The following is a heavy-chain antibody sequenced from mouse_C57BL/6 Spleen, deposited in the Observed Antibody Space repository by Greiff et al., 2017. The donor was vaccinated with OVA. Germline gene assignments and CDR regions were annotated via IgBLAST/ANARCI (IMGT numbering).Heavy chain of an antibody. D-gene: IGHD2-3*01. J-gene: IGHJ2*01. CDR2: INPSTGGT. V-gene: IGHV1-42*01. Sequence: VQLKQSGPELVKPGASVKISCKASGYSFTGYYMNWVKQSPEKSLEWIGEINPSTGGTTYNQKFKAKATLTVDKSSSTAYMQLKSLTSEDSAVYYCARDGYYFDYWGQGTTLTVSS. CDR3: ARDGYYFDY. CDR1: GYSFTGYY.